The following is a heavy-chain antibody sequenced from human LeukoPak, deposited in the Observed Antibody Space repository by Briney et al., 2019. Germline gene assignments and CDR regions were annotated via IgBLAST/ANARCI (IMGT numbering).Heavy chain of an antibody. CDR1: GTSISSNNYY. CDR3: ARHWGNLGGPLWTPFDL. CDR2: VSYSGST. J-gene: IGHJ4*02. V-gene: IGHV4-39*01. Sequence: SETLSLTCTVSGTSISSNNYYWGWIRQPPGKGLEWIGSVSYSGSTYYKPSLKSRVTISVDTSKNQFSLNLSSVTAADTAVYSCARHWGNLGGPLWTPFDLWGQGTLVIVSS. D-gene: IGHD3-16*01.